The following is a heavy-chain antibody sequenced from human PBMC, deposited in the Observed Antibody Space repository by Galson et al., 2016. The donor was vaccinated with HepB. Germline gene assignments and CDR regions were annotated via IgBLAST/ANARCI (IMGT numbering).Heavy chain of an antibody. CDR3: ATNTLISPGIVANWFDP. Sequence: SVKVSCKASGGTFSSYAISWVRQAPGQGLEWMGGIIPIFGTANYAQKFQGRVTITRDTSASTVYMELSSLKSEDTAVYYCATNTLISPGIVANWFDPWSQGTLVTVSS. J-gene: IGHJ5*02. V-gene: IGHV1-69*05. D-gene: IGHD2-15*01. CDR1: GGTFSSYA. CDR2: IIPIFGTA.